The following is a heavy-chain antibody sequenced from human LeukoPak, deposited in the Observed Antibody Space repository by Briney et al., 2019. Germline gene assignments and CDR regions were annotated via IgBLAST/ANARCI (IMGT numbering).Heavy chain of an antibody. CDR1: GFTFSSYA. Sequence: GGSLRLSCAASGFTFSSYAMSWDRQAPGKGLEWVSAISSNTGRTYYADSVKGRFTIPRDNSKNTLSLQMNSLRAADTAIYYCAKESPYSSPRNYYFDYWGQGTLVTVSS. J-gene: IGHJ4*02. V-gene: IGHV3-23*01. D-gene: IGHD5-18*01. CDR3: AKESPYSSPRNYYFDY. CDR2: ISSNTGRT.